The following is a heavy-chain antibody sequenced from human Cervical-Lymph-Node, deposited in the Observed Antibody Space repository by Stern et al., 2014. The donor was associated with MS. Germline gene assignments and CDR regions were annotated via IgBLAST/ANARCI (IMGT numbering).Heavy chain of an antibody. Sequence: VQLVESGAEVKTPGASGKLSCKASGYTFTSYYMHWVRQAPGQGLEWMGMINPSGGSTSYAQNFQGRVTVTRDTSTSTVYMELSSLRSEDTAVYYCAREVAGHRLGMMDVWGQVTSVTVSS. D-gene: IGHD6-19*01. J-gene: IGHJ6*02. CDR3: AREVAGHRLGMMDV. CDR1: GYTFTSYY. V-gene: IGHV1-46*01. CDR2: INPSGGST.